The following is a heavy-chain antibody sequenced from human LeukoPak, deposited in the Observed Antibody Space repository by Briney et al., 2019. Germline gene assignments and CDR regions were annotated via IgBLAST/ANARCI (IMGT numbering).Heavy chain of an antibody. V-gene: IGHV5-51*01. D-gene: IGHD5-12*01. CDR2: IYPADSTA. J-gene: IGHJ3*02. CDR3: ARIYSGYDSAAFDI. Sequence: GESLKISCKASGHSFTTYWIGWVRQVPGKGLEWVGIIYPADSTAKYSPSFQGQVTISVDKSISTAYLQWSRLKASDTAMYYCARIYSGYDSAAFDIWGQGTMVTVSS. CDR1: GHSFTTYW.